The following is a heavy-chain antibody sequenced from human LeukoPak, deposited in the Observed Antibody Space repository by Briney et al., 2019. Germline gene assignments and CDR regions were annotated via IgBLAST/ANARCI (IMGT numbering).Heavy chain of an antibody. CDR1: GGSISSGSYY. Sequence: SQTLSLTCTVSGGSISSGSYYWSWIRQPAGKGLEWIGRIYTSGSTNYNPSLKSRVTMSVDTSKNQFSLKLSSVTAADTAVYYCARAGCSGGSCYSMIDYWGQGTLVTVSS. CDR2: IYTSGST. CDR3: ARAGCSGGSCYSMIDY. V-gene: IGHV4-61*02. D-gene: IGHD2-15*01. J-gene: IGHJ4*02.